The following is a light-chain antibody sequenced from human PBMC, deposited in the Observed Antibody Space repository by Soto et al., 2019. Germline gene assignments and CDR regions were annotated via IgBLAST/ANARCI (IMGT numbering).Light chain of an antibody. V-gene: IGLV2-14*01. Sequence: QSALTQPASVSGSPGQSITISCTGTSSDVGAYDFVSWYQHHAGKAPKLMIYEVSNRPSGVSNRFSASKSGNTASLTISGLQAEDEADYYCCAYRSNFYVFGTGTKVTVL. CDR3: CAYRSNFYV. J-gene: IGLJ1*01. CDR2: EVS. CDR1: SSDVGAYDF.